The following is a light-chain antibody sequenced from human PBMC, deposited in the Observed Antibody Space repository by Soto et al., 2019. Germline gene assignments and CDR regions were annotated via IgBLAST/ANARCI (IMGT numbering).Light chain of an antibody. CDR3: QQSYNSPWT. J-gene: IGKJ1*01. V-gene: IGKV1-39*01. CDR2: AAS. CDR1: QSISTY. Sequence: DIQMTQSPSSLSASVGDRVTITCRASQSISTYLNWYQQRPGKAPKVLIYAASSLQSGVSSRFSGSGSGTDFTLAISSLQPEDFATYYCQQSYNSPWTFGQGTKVE.